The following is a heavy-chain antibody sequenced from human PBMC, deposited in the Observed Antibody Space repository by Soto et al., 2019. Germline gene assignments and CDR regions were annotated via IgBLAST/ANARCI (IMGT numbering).Heavy chain of an antibody. V-gene: IGHV4-34*01. CDR3: ARGGGGWFGDFYYGMDV. D-gene: IGHD3-10*01. J-gene: IGHJ6*02. Sequence: SETLSLTCVVYGGSFSGYYWNWIRQPPGKGLEWIGEINHSGSTNYNPSLKSRVTISVDTSKNQFSLKLSSVTAADTAIYYCARGGGGWFGDFYYGMDVWGQGTTVTVYS. CDR1: GGSFSGYY. CDR2: INHSGST.